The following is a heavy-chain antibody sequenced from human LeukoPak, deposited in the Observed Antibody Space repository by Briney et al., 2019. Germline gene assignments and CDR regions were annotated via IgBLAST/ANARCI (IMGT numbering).Heavy chain of an antibody. V-gene: IGHV3-48*03. CDR1: GLTFKSHE. CDR2: ISTSGSTI. J-gene: IGHJ4*02. Sequence: GGSLRLSCAVSGLTFKSHEMSWVRQAPGKGLEWVSFISTSGSTIFYADSVKGRFTISRDNAKNSLFLQMNSLRAEDTAVYYCAVGLPHGYSYGNDYWGQGTLVTVSS. D-gene: IGHD5-18*01. CDR3: AVGLPHGYSYGNDY.